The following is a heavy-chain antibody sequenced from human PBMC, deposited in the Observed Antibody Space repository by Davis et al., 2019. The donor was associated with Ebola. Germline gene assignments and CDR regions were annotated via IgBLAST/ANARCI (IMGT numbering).Heavy chain of an antibody. CDR1: GFTFSSYA. D-gene: IGHD3-22*01. V-gene: IGHV3-23*01. J-gene: IGHJ4*02. Sequence: GESLKISYAASGFTFSSYAMSWVRQAPGKGLEWVSAISGSGGSTYYADSVKGRFTISRDNSKNTLYLQMNSLRAEDTAVYYCAMTLVVIPYWGQGTLVTVSS. CDR3: AMTLVVIPY. CDR2: ISGSGGST.